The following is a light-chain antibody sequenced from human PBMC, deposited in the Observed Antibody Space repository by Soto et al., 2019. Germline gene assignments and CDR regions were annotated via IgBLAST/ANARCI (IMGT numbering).Light chain of an antibody. V-gene: IGKV3-15*01. CDR1: QGISIT. CDR3: HHYGDYWT. Sequence: EIVMTQSPATLSVSPVERATLSCRASQGISITLAWYQQKPGQAPRLLIHGASTRATGIPARFSGSGSGTEFTLTISSLQSEDFAVYYCHHYGDYWTFGQGTKVDIK. J-gene: IGKJ1*01. CDR2: GAS.